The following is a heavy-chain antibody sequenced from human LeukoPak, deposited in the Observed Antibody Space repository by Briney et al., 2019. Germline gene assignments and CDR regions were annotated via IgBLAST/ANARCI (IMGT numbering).Heavy chain of an antibody. J-gene: IGHJ6*02. CDR3: ARGGYGDYGYGIDV. CDR2: IWYDGSNK. D-gene: IGHD4-17*01. Sequence: GESLRLSCAASGFTFSNYGMHWVRQAPGKGLEWVAVIWYDGSNKYYADYVRGRFTISRDKSKNTLYLLMNSVRAEDTAVYHCARGGYGDYGYGIDVWGQGTTVTVSS. V-gene: IGHV3-33*01. CDR1: GFTFSNYG.